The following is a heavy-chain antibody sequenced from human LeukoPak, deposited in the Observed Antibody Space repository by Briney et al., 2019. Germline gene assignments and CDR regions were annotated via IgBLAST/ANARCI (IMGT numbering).Heavy chain of an antibody. CDR3: ARHPYGQYQLPNYFDY. CDR1: GGSISSSDYY. J-gene: IGHJ4*02. Sequence: SETLSLTCSVSGGSISSSDYYWGWIRQPPEKGLEWLGNIYYTGSTYYNPSLRSRVTMSVDTSKNQLSLKLSSVTAADTAVYYCARHPYGQYQLPNYFDYWGQGTLVTVFS. CDR2: IYYTGST. V-gene: IGHV4-39*01. D-gene: IGHD2-2*01.